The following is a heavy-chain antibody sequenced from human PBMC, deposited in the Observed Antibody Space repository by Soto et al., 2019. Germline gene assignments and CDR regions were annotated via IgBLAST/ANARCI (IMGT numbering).Heavy chain of an antibody. CDR2: ISGSGGST. CDR1: GFTFSRYA. D-gene: IGHD3-10*01. J-gene: IGHJ5*02. V-gene: IGHV3-23*01. Sequence: EVQLLESGGGLVQPGGSLRLSCAASGFTFSRYAMSWVRQAPGKGLEWGSAISGSGGSTYYADSVKGRFTISRDNSKNTLYLQMNSLRAEDTAVYYCAKGGDYGSGLFDPWGQGTLVTVSS. CDR3: AKGGDYGSGLFDP.